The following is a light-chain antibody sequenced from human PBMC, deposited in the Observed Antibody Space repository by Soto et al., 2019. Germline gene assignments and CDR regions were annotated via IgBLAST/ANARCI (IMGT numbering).Light chain of an antibody. CDR2: AAS. V-gene: IGKV1-9*01. J-gene: IGKJ2*01. CDR3: QQVNGYPHT. Sequence: IQLTQSPSFLSASVGDRVTITCRASQGISSNLAWYQQKPGKAPKFLIYAASTLQSGVPSRFSGSGFGTEFTLTISSLQPEDFAIYYCQQVNGYPHTFGQGTKLEIK. CDR1: QGISSN.